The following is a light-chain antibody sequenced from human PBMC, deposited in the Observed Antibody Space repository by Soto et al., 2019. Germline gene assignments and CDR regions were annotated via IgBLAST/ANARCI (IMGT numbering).Light chain of an antibody. Sequence: DIVMTQSPDSLTVSLGERATINCKSSQSVLYSSDNKNYLAWYQQKPGQPPKLLIYWASTRESGVPDRFSGSGSGTDFTLTISSLQAEDVAVYFCQQYYSTLLTFGQGTRLEIQ. CDR2: WAS. CDR3: QQYYSTLLT. J-gene: IGKJ5*01. V-gene: IGKV4-1*01. CDR1: QSVLYSSDNKNY.